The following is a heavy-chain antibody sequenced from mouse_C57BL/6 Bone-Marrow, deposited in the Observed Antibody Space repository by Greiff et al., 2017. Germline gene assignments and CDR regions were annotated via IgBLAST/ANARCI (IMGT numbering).Heavy chain of an antibody. Sequence: QVQLQQSGPELVKPGASVKLSCKASGYTFTSYDINWVKQRPGQGLEWIGWIYPRDGSTKYHEKFKGKATLTVDTSSSTAYMELHSLTSEDSAVYFCAMGDYDTWFAYWGQGTLVTVSA. CDR2: IYPRDGST. CDR3: AMGDYDTWFAY. V-gene: IGHV1-85*01. D-gene: IGHD2-4*01. CDR1: GYTFTSYD. J-gene: IGHJ3*01.